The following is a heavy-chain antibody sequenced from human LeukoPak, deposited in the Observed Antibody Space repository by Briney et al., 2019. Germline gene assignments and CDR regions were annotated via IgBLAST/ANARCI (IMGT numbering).Heavy chain of an antibody. D-gene: IGHD4-17*01. CDR3: ATLKDAVTTFDN. CDR2: INQGGNDK. V-gene: IGHV3-7*01. Sequence: GGSLRLSCAASGFIFSSRWMSWVRRAPGKGLEGVASINQGGNDKRHADSVKGRFTISRDNAKNSLSLQLNSPTAEDTAMYYCATLKDAVTTFDNWGQGTLVTVSS. J-gene: IGHJ4*02. CDR1: GFIFSSRW.